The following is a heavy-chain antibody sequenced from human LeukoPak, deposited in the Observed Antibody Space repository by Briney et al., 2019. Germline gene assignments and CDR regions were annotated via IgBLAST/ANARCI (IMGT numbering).Heavy chain of an antibody. J-gene: IGHJ3*02. CDR1: GFIVSNNH. V-gene: IGHV3-53*01. CDR3: ARFRMTLDAFDI. D-gene: IGHD2-15*01. Sequence: PGGSLRLSCAASGFIVSNNHMSWVRQAPGKGLEWVSIIYPGGSTYYADSVKGRFTFSRDVSKNTLYFLQMNSLRAEDTALYYCARFRMTLDAFDIWGQGTMVTASS. CDR2: IYPGGST.